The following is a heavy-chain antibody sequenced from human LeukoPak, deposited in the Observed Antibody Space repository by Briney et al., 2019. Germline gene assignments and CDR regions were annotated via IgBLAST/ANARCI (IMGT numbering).Heavy chain of an antibody. V-gene: IGHV4-34*01. CDR2: INHVGIT. D-gene: IGHD3-9*01. J-gene: IGHJ4*02. CDR1: GESFNGYY. Sequence: SETLSLTCAVYGESFNGYYWSWIRQSPQKGLEWIGHINHVGITNYNPSLKSRLTILVDTSKNQFSLKLSSVPAADTAVYYCARPGLRYFVRRGGPFDYWGQGTLVTVSS. CDR3: ARPGLRYFVRRGGPFDY.